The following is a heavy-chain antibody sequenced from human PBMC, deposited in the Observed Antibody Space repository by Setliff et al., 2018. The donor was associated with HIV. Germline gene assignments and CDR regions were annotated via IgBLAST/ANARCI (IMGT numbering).Heavy chain of an antibody. CDR2: IHTSGST. V-gene: IGHV4-59*01. D-gene: IGHD5-18*01. Sequence: SETLSLTCAVSGDSMSGYYWSWIRQSPGKKLEWIGYIHTSGSTNYNPSLKSRVTISVDTSKNQFSLKLSSVTAADTAVYYCARGPGGYSYGLPDYWGQGTLVTVSS. CDR3: ARGPGGYSYGLPDY. CDR1: GDSMSGYY. J-gene: IGHJ4*02.